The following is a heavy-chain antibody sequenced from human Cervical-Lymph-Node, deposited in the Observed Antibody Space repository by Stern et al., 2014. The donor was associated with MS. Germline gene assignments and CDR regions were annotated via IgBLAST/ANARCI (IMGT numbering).Heavy chain of an antibody. Sequence: VQLVESEAEVKKPGASVKISCQASAYTFTTYAIHWVRQAPGQGLEWMGRINAGNHNTLYSQKFQGRVTITSDTSASTSSMELSDLRSEDTAVYYCARSQWLDYWGQGTLVTVSS. D-gene: IGHD6-19*01. V-gene: IGHV1-3*01. CDR2: INAGNHNT. CDR1: AYTFTTYA. CDR3: ARSQWLDY. J-gene: IGHJ4*02.